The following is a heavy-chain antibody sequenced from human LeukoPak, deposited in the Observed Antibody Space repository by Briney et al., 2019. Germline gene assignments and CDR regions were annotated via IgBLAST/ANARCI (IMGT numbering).Heavy chain of an antibody. Sequence: GGSLRLSCAASGFTLSSYSMNWVRQAPGKGLEWVSSISSSSSYIYYADSVKGRFTISRDNAKNSLYLQMNSLRAEDTAVYYCARDWSSGYDYAFDYWGQGTLVTVSS. J-gene: IGHJ4*02. CDR3: ARDWSSGYDYAFDY. CDR2: ISSSSSYI. D-gene: IGHD5-12*01. CDR1: GFTLSSYS. V-gene: IGHV3-21*01.